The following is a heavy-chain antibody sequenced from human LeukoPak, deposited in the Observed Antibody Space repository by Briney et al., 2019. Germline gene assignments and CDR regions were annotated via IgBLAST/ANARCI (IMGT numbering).Heavy chain of an antibody. CDR3: ASRRYSGSYWPFDY. CDR1: GGSISSNSYY. J-gene: IGHJ4*02. CDR2: ISYSGNT. Sequence: SETLSLTCTVSGGSISSNSYYWGWIRQPPGKGLEWIGSISYSGNTYYNPSLKSRVTISVDTPRNQFSLRLSSVTAADTALYYCASRRYSGSYWPFDYWGQGTLVTVSS. D-gene: IGHD1-26*01. V-gene: IGHV4-39*01.